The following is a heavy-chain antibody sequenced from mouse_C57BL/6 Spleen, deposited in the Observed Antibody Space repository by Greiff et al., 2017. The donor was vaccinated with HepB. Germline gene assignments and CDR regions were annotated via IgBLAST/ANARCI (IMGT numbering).Heavy chain of an antibody. CDR2: IDPSDSYT. CDR3: AREVLRTHAMDY. V-gene: IGHV1-50*01. CDR1: GYTFTSYW. D-gene: IGHD1-1*01. J-gene: IGHJ4*01. Sequence: QVQLQQPGAELVKPGASVKLSCKASGYTFTSYWMQWVKQRPGQGLEWIGEIDPSDSYTNYNQKVKGKATLTVDTSSNTAYMQLSSLTSEDSAVYYCAREVLRTHAMDYWGQGTSVTVSS.